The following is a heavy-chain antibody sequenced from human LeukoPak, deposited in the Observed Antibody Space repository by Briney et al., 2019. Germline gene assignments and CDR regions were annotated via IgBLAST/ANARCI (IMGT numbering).Heavy chain of an antibody. V-gene: IGHV1-2*02. CDR2: INPNSGGT. J-gene: IGHJ4*02. CDR1: GYIFSGYY. CDR3: ARAHCSSTTCCPDY. Sequence: ASVKVSCKASGYIFSGYYMYWVRQAPGQGLEWMGWINPNSGGTENAHKFQGRVTMTRDTSISTAYMEVSRLTSDDTAVYYCARAHCSSTTCCPDYWGQGTLVTVSS. D-gene: IGHD2-2*01.